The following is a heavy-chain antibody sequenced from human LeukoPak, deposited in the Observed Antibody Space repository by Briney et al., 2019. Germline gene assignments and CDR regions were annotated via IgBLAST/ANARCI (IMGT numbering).Heavy chain of an antibody. CDR2: LYSAGNT. Sequence: GGSLRLSCAASGFTFSSYGMSWVRQAPGKGLEWVSVLYSAGNTYYADSVKGRFTISRDNSKNTLFLQMDSLRPEDTAVYYCARARDYIVVDFWGQGTLVTVSS. D-gene: IGHD5-12*01. CDR3: ARARDYIVVDF. V-gene: IGHV3-66*02. J-gene: IGHJ4*02. CDR1: GFTFSSYG.